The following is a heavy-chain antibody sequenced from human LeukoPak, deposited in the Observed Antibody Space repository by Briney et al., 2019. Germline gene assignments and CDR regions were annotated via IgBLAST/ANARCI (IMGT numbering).Heavy chain of an antibody. CDR1: GFTFSSYA. CDR2: ISGSGAST. D-gene: IGHD3-16*01. CDR3: ASGGATVWGY. V-gene: IGHV3-23*01. J-gene: IGHJ4*02. Sequence: GGSLRLSCAASGFTFSSYAMNWVRQAPGKGLEWVSGISGSGASTYYADSVKGRFTISRDNAENSVYLQMNGLRAEDTAIYYCASGGATVWGYWGQGALVIVSS.